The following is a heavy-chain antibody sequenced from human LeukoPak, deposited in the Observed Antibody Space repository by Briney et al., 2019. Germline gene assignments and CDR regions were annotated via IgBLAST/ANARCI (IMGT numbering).Heavy chain of an antibody. J-gene: IGHJ4*02. CDR1: GGTFSSYA. D-gene: IGHD4-17*01. CDR3: ARHYGDYVMAFDY. Sequence: SVKVSYKASGGTFSSYAISWVRQAPGQGLEWMGGIIPIFGTANYAQKFQGRVTITTDESTSTAYMELSSLRSEDTAVYYCARHYGDYVMAFDYWGQGTLVTVSS. CDR2: IIPIFGTA. V-gene: IGHV1-69*05.